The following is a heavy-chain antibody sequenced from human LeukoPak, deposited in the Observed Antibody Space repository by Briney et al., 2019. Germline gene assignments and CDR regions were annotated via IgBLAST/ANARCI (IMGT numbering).Heavy chain of an antibody. CDR3: ARHPYQLLWLSWFDP. CDR2: IYYSGST. J-gene: IGHJ5*02. V-gene: IGHV4-39*01. Sequence: PSETLSLTCTVSGGPSSSSRYYWGWIRQPPGKGLEWIGSIYYSGSTYYNPSLKSRVTISVDTSKNQFSLKLSSVTAADTAVYYCARHPYQLLWLSWFDPWGQGTLVTVSS. D-gene: IGHD2-2*01. CDR1: GGPSSSSRYY.